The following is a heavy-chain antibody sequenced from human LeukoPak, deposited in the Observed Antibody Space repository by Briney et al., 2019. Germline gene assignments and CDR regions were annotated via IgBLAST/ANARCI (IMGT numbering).Heavy chain of an antibody. V-gene: IGHV4-39*07. CDR3: ARDLEYSYGSGFDY. J-gene: IGHJ4*02. Sequence: SETLSLTFTVSGVSITSSSYNWGWIRQPPGKGLGWIGSIYYSGSTYYNPSLKSRVTISVDTSKNQFSLKLSSVTAADTAVYYCARDLEYSYGSGFDYWGQGTLVTVSS. D-gene: IGHD5-18*01. CDR2: IYYSGST. CDR1: GVSITSSSYN.